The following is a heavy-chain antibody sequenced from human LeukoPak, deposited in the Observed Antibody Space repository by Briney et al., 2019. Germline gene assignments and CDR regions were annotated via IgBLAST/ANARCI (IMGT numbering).Heavy chain of an antibody. D-gene: IGHD2-15*01. V-gene: IGHV4-30-4*07. CDR1: GGSISSGGYS. CDR2: IYYSGST. CDR3: ARERGYCSGGSCYLWYFDL. Sequence: PSETLSLTCAVSGGSISSGGYSWSWIRQPPGKGLEWIGYIYYSGSTYYNPSLKSRVTISVDTSKNQFSLKLSSVTAADTAVYYCARERGYCSGGSCYLWYFDLWGRGTLVTVSS. J-gene: IGHJ2*01.